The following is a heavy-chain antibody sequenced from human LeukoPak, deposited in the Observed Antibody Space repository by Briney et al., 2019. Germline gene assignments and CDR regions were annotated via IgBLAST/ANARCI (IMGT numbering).Heavy chain of an antibody. V-gene: IGHV3-23*01. Sequence: PGGSLRLSCAASGFTVSSYAMSWVRQAPGKGLEWVPTIRDNGDTYYADSVKGRFTISRDNSKNTLYLQMNSLRAEDTAVYYCAKVIGEPHYHDRAFQHWGQGTLVTVSS. CDR1: GFTVSSYA. CDR2: IRDNGDT. J-gene: IGHJ1*01. CDR3: AKVIGEPHYHDRAFQH. D-gene: IGHD3-22*01.